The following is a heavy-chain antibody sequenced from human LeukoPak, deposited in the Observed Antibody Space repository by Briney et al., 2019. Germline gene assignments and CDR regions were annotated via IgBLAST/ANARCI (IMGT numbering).Heavy chain of an antibody. V-gene: IGHV1-18*01. CDR3: AREDEYSSGWAY. CDR2: ISAYNGNT. CDR1: GYTFTSYG. D-gene: IGHD6-19*01. J-gene: IGHJ4*02. Sequence: ASVKVSCKASGYTFTSYGISWVRQAPGQGLEWMGWISAYNGNTNYAQKFQGRVTMTRDTSISTAYMELSRLRSDDTAVYYCAREDEYSSGWAYWGQGTLVTVSS.